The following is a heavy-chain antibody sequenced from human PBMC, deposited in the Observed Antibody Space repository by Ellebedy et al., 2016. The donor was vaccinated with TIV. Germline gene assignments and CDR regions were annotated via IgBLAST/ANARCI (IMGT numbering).Heavy chain of an antibody. Sequence: SGPTLVXPTQTLTLTCTFSGFSLSTSGVGVGWIRQPPGKALEWIALIYWDDDKRYSPSLETRLTISKDTSKNQVVLTVTNLDPVDTATYYCARTTYSSNWSYYFDSWGQGTLVTVSS. V-gene: IGHV2-5*02. J-gene: IGHJ4*02. CDR3: ARTTYSSNWSYYFDS. D-gene: IGHD6-13*01. CDR1: GFSLSTSGVG. CDR2: IYWDDDK.